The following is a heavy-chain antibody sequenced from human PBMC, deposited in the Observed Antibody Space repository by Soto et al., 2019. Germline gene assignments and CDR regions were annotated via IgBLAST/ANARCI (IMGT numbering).Heavy chain of an antibody. D-gene: IGHD3-22*01. CDR1: GFTFSGSG. Sequence: QVQLVESGGGVVQPGRSLRLTCAASGFTFSGSGMHWVRQDPGKGLEWVALVSDDGTRKYYADSVKGRFTISRDNSENTLYLQMNSLRAEDTAVYYCARWVGGSRYDNNGKYDSWGQGTLVTVSS. CDR3: ARWVGGSRYDNNGKYDS. CDR2: VSDDGTRK. J-gene: IGHJ5*01. V-gene: IGHV3-30*03.